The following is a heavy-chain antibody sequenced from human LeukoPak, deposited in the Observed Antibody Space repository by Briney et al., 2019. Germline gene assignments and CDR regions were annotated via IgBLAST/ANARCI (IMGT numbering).Heavy chain of an antibody. D-gene: IGHD3-22*01. Sequence: GGSLRLSCAASGFTVSSNYMHWVRQAPGKGLEWVSVIYSGGRTYYAESVKGRFTISRDSSTNTLFLQMNSLRAEDTAIYYCARDLVVAGLVPWGQGTLVLVSS. CDR2: IYSGGRT. J-gene: IGHJ5*02. V-gene: IGHV3-66*01. CDR3: ARDLVVAGLVP. CDR1: GFTVSSNY.